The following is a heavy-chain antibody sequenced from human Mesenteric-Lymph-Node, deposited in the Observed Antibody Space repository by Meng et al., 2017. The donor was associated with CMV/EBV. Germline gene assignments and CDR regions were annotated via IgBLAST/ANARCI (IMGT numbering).Heavy chain of an antibody. CDR3: ARVFIVVVPAAKGYNWFDP. V-gene: IGHV4-30-4*08. CDR1: SGDFY. D-gene: IGHD2-2*01. J-gene: IGHJ5*02. CDR2: IYYSGST. Sequence: SGDFYWSWIRPPPGKGLEWIGYIYYSGSTYYNPSLKSRVTISVDTSKNQFSLKLSSVTAADTAVYYCARVFIVVVPAAKGYNWFDPWGQGTLVTVSS.